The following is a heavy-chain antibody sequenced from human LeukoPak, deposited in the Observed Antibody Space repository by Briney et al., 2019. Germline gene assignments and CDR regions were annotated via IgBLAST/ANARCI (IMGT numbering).Heavy chain of an antibody. D-gene: IGHD6-19*01. CDR1: GGSISRYY. CDR3: AAGGQWLAFDY. CDR2: IHYSGST. J-gene: IGHJ4*02. V-gene: IGHV4-59*01. Sequence: SETLSLTCIVSGGSISRYYWSWIRQPPGKGLEWIGYIHYSGSTNYNPSLKSRVTISVDTSKNQFSLNLSSVTTADTAVYYCAAGGQWLAFDYWGQGTLVTVSS.